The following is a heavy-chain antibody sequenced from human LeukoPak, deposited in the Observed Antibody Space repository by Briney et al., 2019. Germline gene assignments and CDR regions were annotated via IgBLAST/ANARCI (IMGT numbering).Heavy chain of an antibody. CDR3: ARGRFSRSGWCDY. CDR1: GGSFSGYY. D-gene: IGHD6-19*01. V-gene: IGHV4-34*01. CDR2: INHSGST. J-gene: IGHJ4*02. Sequence: PSETLSLTCAVYGGSFSGYYWSWIRQPPGKGLEWIGEINHSGSTNYNPSLKSRVTISVDTSKNQFSLKLSTVTAADTAVYYCARGRFSRSGWCDYWGQGTLVTVSS.